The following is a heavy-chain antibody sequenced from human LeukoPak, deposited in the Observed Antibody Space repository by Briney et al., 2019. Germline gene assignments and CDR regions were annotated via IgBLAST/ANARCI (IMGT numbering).Heavy chain of an antibody. CDR2: ISFDGSNK. J-gene: IGHJ4*01. D-gene: IGHD3-22*01. Sequence: GGSLRLSCAASGFTFNSYAMHWVRQAPGKGLEWVALISFDGSNKYYADSVKGRFSISRDNSKNTLSLQMNSLRDEDTAVFYCTRGSEWGSGYYAFDYWGHGTLVTVSS. CDR3: TRGSEWGSGYYAFDY. V-gene: IGHV3-30-3*01. CDR1: GFTFNSYA.